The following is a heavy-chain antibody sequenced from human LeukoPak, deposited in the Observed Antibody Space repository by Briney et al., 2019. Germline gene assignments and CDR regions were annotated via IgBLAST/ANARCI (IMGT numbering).Heavy chain of an antibody. D-gene: IGHD4-17*01. CDR3: ARIDYGTDY. J-gene: IGHJ4*02. Sequence: ASVKVSCKASGYTFTSYDIHWVGQATGQGLEWMGWTNPNSGNTGYAQKFQGRVTMTRNTSISTAYKELSSLRSEDTAVYYCARIDYGTDYWGQGTLVTVSS. CDR2: TNPNSGNT. V-gene: IGHV1-8*01. CDR1: GYTFTSYD.